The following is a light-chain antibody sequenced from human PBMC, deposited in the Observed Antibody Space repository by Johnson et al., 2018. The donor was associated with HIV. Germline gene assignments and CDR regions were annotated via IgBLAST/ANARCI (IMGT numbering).Light chain of an antibody. CDR3: GTWDSSLSAYYV. J-gene: IGLJ1*01. CDR1: ISNIGDNF. V-gene: IGLV1-51*02. Sequence: QSVLTQAPSVSAAPGQKVTISCSGSISNIGDNFVSWYQQFPGTAPKLLIYENNKRPSGIPDRFSGSKSGPSATLGITGLQTGDEADYYCGTWDSSLSAYYVFGTGTKVTVL. CDR2: ENN.